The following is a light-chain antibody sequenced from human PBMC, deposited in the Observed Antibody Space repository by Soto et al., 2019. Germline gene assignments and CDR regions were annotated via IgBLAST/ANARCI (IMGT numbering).Light chain of an antibody. CDR1: QSVSSR. CDR3: QQYGSSGT. Sequence: IVLTQSPGTLSLSPGERATLSCRASQSVSSRLAWYQQKPGQAPRLLISGASSRATGIPDRFSGSGSGTDFTLTISRLEPEDFALYYCQQYGSSGTFGQGTKV. CDR2: GAS. J-gene: IGKJ1*01. V-gene: IGKV3-20*01.